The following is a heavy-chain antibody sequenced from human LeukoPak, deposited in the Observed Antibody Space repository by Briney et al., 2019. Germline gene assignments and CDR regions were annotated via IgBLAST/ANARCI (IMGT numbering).Heavy chain of an antibody. J-gene: IGHJ4*02. V-gene: IGHV3-9*01. CDR2: ISWNSGSI. Sequence: GRSLRLSCAASGFTFDDYAMHWVRQAPGKGLEWVSGISWNSGSIGYADSVTGRFTISRDNAKNSLYLQMNSLRAEDTALYYCAKGLYSSGWYYFDYWGQGTLVTVSS. CDR1: GFTFDDYA. D-gene: IGHD6-19*01. CDR3: AKGLYSSGWYYFDY.